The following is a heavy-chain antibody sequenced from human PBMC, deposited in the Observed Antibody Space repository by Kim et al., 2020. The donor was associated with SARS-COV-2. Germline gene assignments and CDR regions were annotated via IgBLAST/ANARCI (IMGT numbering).Heavy chain of an antibody. J-gene: IGHJ4*02. Sequence: KFQGRVTITADESTSTAYMELSSLRSEDTAVYYCVVYCSGGSCASYFDYWGQGTLVTVSS. CDR3: VVYCSGGSCASYFDY. D-gene: IGHD2-15*01. V-gene: IGHV1-69*01.